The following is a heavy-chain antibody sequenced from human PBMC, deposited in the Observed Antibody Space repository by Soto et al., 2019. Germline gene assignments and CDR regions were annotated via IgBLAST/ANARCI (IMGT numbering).Heavy chain of an antibody. CDR2: MYYTGNK. J-gene: IGHJ5*02. CDR3: ARRSSSSLGSLFDP. Sequence: PSETLSLTGTVSGGSISSSTYYWDGIRQPPGKGLEWIGAMYYTGNKNYNPSLESRVTMSVDTSKNQFSLKLSSVTPTDTAVYYCARRSSSSLGSLFDPWGRGILVTVSS. CDR1: GGSISSSTYY. V-gene: IGHV4-39*01. D-gene: IGHD6-6*01.